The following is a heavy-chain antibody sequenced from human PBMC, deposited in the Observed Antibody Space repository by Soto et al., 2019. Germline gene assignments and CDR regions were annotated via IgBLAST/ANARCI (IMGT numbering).Heavy chain of an antibody. CDR2: IWDDGSNK. V-gene: IGHV3-33*01. CDR1: GFTFSSYG. Sequence: QVQLVESGGGVVQPGRSLRLSCAASGFTFSSYGMHWVRQAPGKGLEWVAVIWDDGSNKYYADSVKGRFTISRDNSKNTLYLQMISRRAEDTAVYYCAREGSAILWYFDLWGRGTLVTVSS. CDR3: AREGSAILWYFDL. J-gene: IGHJ2*01. D-gene: IGHD2-21*02.